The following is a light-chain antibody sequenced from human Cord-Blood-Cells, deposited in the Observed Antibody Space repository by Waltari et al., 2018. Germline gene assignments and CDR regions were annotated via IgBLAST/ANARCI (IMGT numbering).Light chain of an antibody. V-gene: IGLV2-23*01. CDR1: SSDVGSYNL. CDR3: CSYAGSRTYV. CDR2: EGS. Sequence: QSALTQPASVSGSPGQSITISCTGTSSDVGSYNLVSWYQQHPGKAPKLMIYEGSKRPSGVSNRFSGSKSGNTFSLTISGLQAEDEADYYCCSYAGSRTYVFGTGTKVTVL. J-gene: IGLJ1*01.